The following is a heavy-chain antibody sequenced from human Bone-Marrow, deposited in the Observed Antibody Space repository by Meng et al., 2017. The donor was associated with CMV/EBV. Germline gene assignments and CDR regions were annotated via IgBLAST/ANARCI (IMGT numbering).Heavy chain of an antibody. Sequence: ASVKVSCKASGYTFTGYYMDWVRQAPGQGLEWMGWINPNSGGTNYAQKFQGRVTMTRDTSVSTAYMEMTRLTSADTAVFYCARVKEDSSGWYPLDYWGQGTLVTVSS. V-gene: IGHV1-2*02. CDR3: ARVKEDSSGWYPLDY. CDR1: GYTFTGYY. D-gene: IGHD6-19*01. CDR2: INPNSGGT. J-gene: IGHJ4*02.